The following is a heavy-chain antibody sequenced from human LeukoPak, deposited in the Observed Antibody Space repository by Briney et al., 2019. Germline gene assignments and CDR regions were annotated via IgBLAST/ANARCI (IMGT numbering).Heavy chain of an antibody. CDR1: GGSISSSSYY. J-gene: IGHJ3*02. CDR2: IYYSGST. Sequence: PSETLSLTCTVSGGSISSSSYYWGWIRQPPGKGLEWIGSIYYSGSTYYNPSLKSRVTISVDTSKNQFSLKLSSVTAADTAVYYCARVIPNYYDSTGGAFDIWGQGTMVTVSS. CDR3: ARVIPNYYDSTGGAFDI. D-gene: IGHD3-22*01. V-gene: IGHV4-39*07.